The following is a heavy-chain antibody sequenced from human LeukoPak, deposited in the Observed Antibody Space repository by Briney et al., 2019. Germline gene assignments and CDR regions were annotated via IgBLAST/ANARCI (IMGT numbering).Heavy chain of an antibody. CDR1: GYTFSSQW. J-gene: IGHJ4*01. D-gene: IGHD3-16*01. V-gene: IGHV3-74*01. CDR3: ARDALGGRTKFDS. Sequence: GGSLRLSCVACGYTFSSQWKHWVRQVRGKGLMWVSRINGDGSRIHYGDSVKGRFTISRDNAKNTLYLQMTSLRGDDTAIYFCARDALGGRTKFDSWGHGSLVTDSS. CDR2: INGDGSRI.